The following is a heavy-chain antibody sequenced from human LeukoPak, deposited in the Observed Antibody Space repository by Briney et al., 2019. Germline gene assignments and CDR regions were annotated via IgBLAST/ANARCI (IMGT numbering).Heavy chain of an antibody. D-gene: IGHD2-2*01. Sequence: GGSLRLSCAASGFTFSSYWMHWVRQAPGKGLVWVSRINSDGSSISYADSVKGRFTISRDNAKNTLYLQMNSLRAEDTAVYYCARAVPAARGALGYWGQGTLVTVSS. CDR1: GFTFSSYW. CDR3: ARAVPAARGALGY. J-gene: IGHJ4*02. CDR2: INSDGSSI. V-gene: IGHV3-74*01.